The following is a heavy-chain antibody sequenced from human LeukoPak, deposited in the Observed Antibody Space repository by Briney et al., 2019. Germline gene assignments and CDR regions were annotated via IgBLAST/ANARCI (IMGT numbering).Heavy chain of an antibody. CDR1: GYSFTSYW. J-gene: IGHJ2*01. CDR3: ASYPASSGWSSDWYFDL. Sequence: GESLKISCQGSGYSFTSYWIGWVRQMPGKGLEWMGIIYPGDSDLRYSPSFQDRVTISADKSISTAYLQWSSLKASDTAMYYCASYPASSGWSSDWYFDLWGRGTLVTVSS. D-gene: IGHD6-19*01. CDR2: IYPGDSDL. V-gene: IGHV5-51*01.